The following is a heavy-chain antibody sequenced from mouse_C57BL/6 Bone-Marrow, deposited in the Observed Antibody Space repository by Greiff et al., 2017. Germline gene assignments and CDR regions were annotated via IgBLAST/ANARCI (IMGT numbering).Heavy chain of an antibody. V-gene: IGHV5-4*03. J-gene: IGHJ3*01. Sequence: DVQLVESGGGLVKPGGSLKLSCAASGFTFSSYAMSWVRQTPEKSLEWIATISDGGSYNYYPDNVKGRFPISRDNAKNNLYLQMSQLKSEYTAMYYCARRWFAYWGQGTLVTVSA. CDR3: ARRWFAY. CDR2: ISDGGSYN. CDR1: GFTFSSYA.